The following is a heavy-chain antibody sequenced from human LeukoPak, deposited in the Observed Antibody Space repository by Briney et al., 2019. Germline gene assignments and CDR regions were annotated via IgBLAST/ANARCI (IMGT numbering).Heavy chain of an antibody. V-gene: IGHV4-59*01. CDR1: GGSLSSYY. J-gene: IGHJ4*02. Sequence: SETLSLTCTVSGGSLSSYYWSWIRVPPGKGLEWVGYIYSSGSTKYNPSLKSRVTMSMDTSKNQFSLKLSSVTAADTAVYYCARGGWYSDYWGQGTLVTVSS. CDR2: IYSSGST. D-gene: IGHD6-19*01. CDR3: ARGGWYSDY.